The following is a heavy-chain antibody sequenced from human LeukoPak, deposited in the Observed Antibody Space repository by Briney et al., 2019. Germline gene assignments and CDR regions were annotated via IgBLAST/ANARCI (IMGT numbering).Heavy chain of an antibody. J-gene: IGHJ4*02. CDR2: IWYDGSNK. CDR3: ARAGDYDTSGYYFDY. Sequence: GGSLRLSCEASGFTFSSYGMHWVRQAPGKGLEWVTVIWYDGSNKYYADSVKGRFTISRDNSKNTLYLQMNSLRAEDTAVYYCARAGDYDTSGYYFDYWGQGTLVTVSS. V-gene: IGHV3-33*08. CDR1: GFTFSSYG. D-gene: IGHD3-22*01.